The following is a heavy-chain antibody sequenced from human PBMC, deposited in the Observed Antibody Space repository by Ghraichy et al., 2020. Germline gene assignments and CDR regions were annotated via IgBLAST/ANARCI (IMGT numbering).Heavy chain of an antibody. Sequence: ASVKVSCKASGSTFTSSGISWVRQAPVQGLEWMGWISAYNGNTNYAQKLQGRVTMTTDTSTSTAYMELRSLRSDDTAVYYCARGGDDSSVLLPIGPWGQGTLVTVSS. CDR2: ISAYNGNT. CDR1: GSTFTSSG. J-gene: IGHJ5*02. V-gene: IGHV1-18*04. D-gene: IGHD6-19*01. CDR3: ARGGDDSSVLLPIGP.